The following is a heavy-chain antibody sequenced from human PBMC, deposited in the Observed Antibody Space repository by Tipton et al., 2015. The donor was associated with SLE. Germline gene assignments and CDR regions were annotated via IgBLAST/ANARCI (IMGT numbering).Heavy chain of an antibody. V-gene: IGHV3-23*01. D-gene: IGHD3-22*01. CDR2: ISGSGGST. J-gene: IGHJ4*02. CDR1: GFTFSSYV. Sequence: SLRLSCAASGFTFSSYVMSWVRQAPGKGLEWVSGISGSGGSTYYADSVKGRFTISRDNSKNTLYLQMNSLRAEDTAVYFCARQPYYESPFDYWGQGTLVTVS. CDR3: ARQPYYESPFDY.